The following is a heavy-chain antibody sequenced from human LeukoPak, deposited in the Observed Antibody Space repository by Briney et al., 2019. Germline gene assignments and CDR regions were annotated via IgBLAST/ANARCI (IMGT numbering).Heavy chain of an antibody. CDR2: ISSSSSTI. D-gene: IGHD1-14*01. V-gene: IGHV3-48*01. J-gene: IGHJ4*02. CDR3: ARNHYYFDY. CDR1: GFTFSSYS. Sequence: GGSLRLSSAASGFTFSSYSMNWVRQAPGKGLEWVSYISSSSSTIYYADSVKGRFTISRDNAKNSLYLQMNSLRAEDTAVYYCARNHYYFDYWGQGTLVTVSS.